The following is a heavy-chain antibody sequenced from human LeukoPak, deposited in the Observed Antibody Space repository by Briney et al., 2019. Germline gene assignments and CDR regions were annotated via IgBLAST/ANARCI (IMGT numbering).Heavy chain of an antibody. D-gene: IGHD6-13*01. CDR2: IYPSGTT. J-gene: IGHJ4*02. V-gene: IGHV4-61*02. CDR3: ARGGAAAGAFDY. CDR1: GGSVNTGSYY. Sequence: PSETLSLTCTVSGGSVNTGSYYWNWIRQPAGKGLEWIGRIYPSGTTNYNPSLKSRVTMSVDTSKKQFSLKLSSVTAADTAVYYCARGGAAAGAFDYWGQGTLVTVSS.